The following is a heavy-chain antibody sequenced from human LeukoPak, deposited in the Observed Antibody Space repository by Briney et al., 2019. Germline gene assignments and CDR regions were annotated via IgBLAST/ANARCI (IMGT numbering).Heavy chain of an antibody. D-gene: IGHD4-17*01. J-gene: IGHJ4*02. V-gene: IGHV3-21*01. CDR2: ISSSSSDI. CDR1: GFTFSNHK. Sequence: GGSLRLSCAASGFTFSNHKMNWVRQAPGKGLEWVSSISSSSSDIYYAGSVKGRFAISRDNTKNSLYLQMNSLRAEDTAVYYCAGGVTTGDYWGQGTLVTVSS. CDR3: AGGVTTGDY.